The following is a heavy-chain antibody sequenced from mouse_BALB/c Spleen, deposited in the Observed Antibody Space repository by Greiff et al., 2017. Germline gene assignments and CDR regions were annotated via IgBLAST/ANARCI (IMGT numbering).Heavy chain of an antibody. V-gene: IGHV1-18*01. CDR3: ASPVITTARGYAMDY. Sequence: EVKLQESGPELVKPGASVKISCKTSGYTFTEYTMHWVKQSHGKSLEWIGGINPNNGGTSYNQKFKGKATLTVDKSSSTAYMELRSLTSEDSAVYYCASPVITTARGYAMDYWGQGTSVTVSS. D-gene: IGHD1-2*01. J-gene: IGHJ4*01. CDR2: INPNNGGT. CDR1: GYTFTEYT.